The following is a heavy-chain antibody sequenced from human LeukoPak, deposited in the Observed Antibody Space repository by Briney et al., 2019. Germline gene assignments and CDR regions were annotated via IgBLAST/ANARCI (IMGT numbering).Heavy chain of an antibody. CDR1: GFTVSSNY. CDR2: FFRGGDT. J-gene: IGHJ5*02. Sequence: GGSLRLSCAASGFTVSSNYMSWARQAQGRGLEWVSVFFRGGDTYYGDSVKGRFTISRDDSKNTVYLQMNSLRAEDTAVYYCVRQSFTYNSGWYWVGHWGQGILVTVSS. D-gene: IGHD6-19*01. CDR3: VRQSFTYNSGWYWVGH. V-gene: IGHV3-53*01.